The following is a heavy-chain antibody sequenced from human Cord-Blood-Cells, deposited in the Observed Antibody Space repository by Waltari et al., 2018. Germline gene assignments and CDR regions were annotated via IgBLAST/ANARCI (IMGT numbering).Heavy chain of an antibody. D-gene: IGHD3-3*01. CDR2: IKSKTDGGTT. CDR1: GSTFSKAW. J-gene: IGHJ5*02. CDR3: TTDPPGSDYDFWSGYYNWFDP. Sequence: EVQLVESGGGLVKPGGSLRLSCAASGSTFSKAWMSWVGQAPGKGLEWVGRIKSKTDGGTTDYAAPVKGRFTISRDDSKNTLYLQMNSLKTEDTAVYYCTTDPPGSDYDFWSGYYNWFDPWGQGTLVTVSS. V-gene: IGHV3-15*01.